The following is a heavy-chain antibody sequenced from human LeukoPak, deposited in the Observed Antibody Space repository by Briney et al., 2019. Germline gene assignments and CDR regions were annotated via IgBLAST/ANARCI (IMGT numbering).Heavy chain of an antibody. CDR3: ATDPPHGDY. CDR1: GLTVSSEH. V-gene: IGHV3-66*01. Sequence: GGSLRLSCVASGLTVSSEHMRWVRRAPGKGLEWVSTIHISTNTYYADSVKGRFTISRDNSENTLYLQMNSLRPEDTAVYYCATDPPHGDYWGQGTQVTVSS. J-gene: IGHJ4*02. CDR2: IHISTNT.